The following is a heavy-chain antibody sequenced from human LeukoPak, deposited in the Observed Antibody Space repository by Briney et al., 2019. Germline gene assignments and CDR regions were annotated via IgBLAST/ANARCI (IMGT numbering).Heavy chain of an antibody. D-gene: IGHD6-13*01. V-gene: IGHV3-23*01. CDR3: ARRNIAAAALDY. CDR1: GFTFSTYV. Sequence: PGGSLRLSCAASGFTFSTYVMSWVRQAPGKGLEWVSAISGSGGSTYYADSVKGRFTISRDNSKNTLYLQMNSLRAEDTAVYYCARRNIAAAALDYWGQGTLVTVSS. CDR2: ISGSGGST. J-gene: IGHJ4*02.